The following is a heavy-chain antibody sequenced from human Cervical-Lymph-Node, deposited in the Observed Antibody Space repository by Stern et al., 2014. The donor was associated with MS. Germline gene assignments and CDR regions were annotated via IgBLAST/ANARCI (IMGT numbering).Heavy chain of an antibody. V-gene: IGHV4-39*01. CDR1: GGSISSSSYY. D-gene: IGHD3-22*01. CDR3: ARWAYSSGWYNWFDP. Sequence: QLQLQESGPGLVKPSETLSLTCTVSGGSISSSSYYWGWIRQPPGKGLEWIGSIYYSGSTYYNPSPKRRVTISVDPSQNQFSLKLSSVTAADTAVYYCARWAYSSGWYNWFDPWGQGTLVTVSS. CDR2: IYYSGST. J-gene: IGHJ5*02.